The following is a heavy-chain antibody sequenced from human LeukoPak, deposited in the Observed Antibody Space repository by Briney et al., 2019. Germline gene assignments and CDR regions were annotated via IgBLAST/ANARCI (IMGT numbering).Heavy chain of an antibody. Sequence: PGGPLRLSCAASGFTFSHYDVHWVRRATGKGLEWVSDICTAGDTYYTGFVKGRFTLSRENVKDSLYLEMNSLGAGDTAVYYCAIVEKERVGGVYYFDCLGQGTLVTGSS. CDR3: AIVEKERVGGVYYFDC. D-gene: IGHD1-1*01. V-gene: IGHV3-13*01. CDR2: ICTAGDT. CDR1: GFTFSHYD. J-gene: IGHJ4*01.